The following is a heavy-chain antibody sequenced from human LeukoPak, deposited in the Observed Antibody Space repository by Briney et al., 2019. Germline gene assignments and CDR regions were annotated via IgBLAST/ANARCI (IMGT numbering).Heavy chain of an antibody. J-gene: IGHJ4*02. CDR1: GFTFSSYG. V-gene: IGHV3-30*02. CDR3: AKEWARTTSLDY. Sequence: PGGSLRLSCAASGFTFSSYGMHWVRQAPGKGLEWVAFIRYDGSNKYYADSVKGRFTISRDNSKNTLYLQMNSLRAEDTAVYYCAKEWARTTSLDYWGQGTLVTVSS. CDR2: IRYDGSNK. D-gene: IGHD1-7*01.